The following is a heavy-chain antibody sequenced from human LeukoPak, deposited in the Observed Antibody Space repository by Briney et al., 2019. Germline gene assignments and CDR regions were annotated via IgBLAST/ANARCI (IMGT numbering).Heavy chain of an antibody. CDR2: SGAFNGIT. CDR3: ARAIAERIHYYYHLDV. CDR1: GYTFSDHG. Sequence: ASVKVPCKASGYTFSDHGVAWLRQAPGQGLEWMGWSGAFNGITNYAVRFLPRLTVTTDTSTSTAYMELRSLTSDDTAIYYCARAIAERIHYYYHLDVWGTGTTVTVSS. V-gene: IGHV1-18*04. J-gene: IGHJ6*03. D-gene: IGHD6-13*01.